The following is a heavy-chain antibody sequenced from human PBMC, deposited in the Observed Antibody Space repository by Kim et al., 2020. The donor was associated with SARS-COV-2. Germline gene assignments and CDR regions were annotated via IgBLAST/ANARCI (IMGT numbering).Heavy chain of an antibody. CDR3: ATSPSPWSSSPGGN. D-gene: IGHD6-6*01. J-gene: IGHJ4*02. Sequence: GGSLRLSCAASGFTFSSYAMHWVRQAPGKGLEWVAVISYDGSNKYYADSVKGRFTISRDNSKNTLYLQMNSLRAEDTAVYYCATSPSPWSSSPGGNWGQGTLVTVSS. V-gene: IGHV3-30-3*01. CDR1: GFTFSSYA. CDR2: ISYDGSNK.